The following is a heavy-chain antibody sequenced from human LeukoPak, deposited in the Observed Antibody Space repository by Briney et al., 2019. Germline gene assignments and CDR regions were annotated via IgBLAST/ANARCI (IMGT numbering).Heavy chain of an antibody. J-gene: IGHJ4*02. V-gene: IGHV3-30-3*01. CDR3: ARDRGHFDY. CDR2: ISYDGSNK. CDR1: GFTFSSYA. Sequence: GGSLRLSCAASGFTFSSYAMHWVRQAPGKGLEWVAVISYDGSNKYYADSAKGRFTISRDNAKNSLYLQMNSLRDEDTAVYYCARDRGHFDYWGQGTLVTVSS.